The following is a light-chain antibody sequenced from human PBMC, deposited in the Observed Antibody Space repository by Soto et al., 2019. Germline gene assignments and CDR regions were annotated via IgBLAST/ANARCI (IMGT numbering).Light chain of an antibody. Sequence: DIQMTQSPASFSSSVRERFTISCQASQGISRSLAWYQQKPGKAPKLLIYAASSLQSGVPSRFSGSGSGTDFTLTISSLQPEDFATYYCQQFNNYPITFGQGTRLEIK. CDR2: AAS. CDR1: QGISRS. V-gene: IGKV1D-16*01. J-gene: IGKJ5*01. CDR3: QQFNNYPIT.